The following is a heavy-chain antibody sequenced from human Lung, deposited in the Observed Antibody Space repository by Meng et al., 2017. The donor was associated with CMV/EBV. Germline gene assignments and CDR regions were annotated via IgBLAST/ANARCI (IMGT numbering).Heavy chain of an antibody. Sequence: GGSLRLXXAASGFTFSSYGMHWVRQAPGKGLEWVAFIRYDGSNKYYADSVKGRFTISRDNSKNTLYLQMNSLRAEDTAVYYCSIYCSGGSCYSDAFAIWGQGTXVTVAS. V-gene: IGHV3-30*02. CDR3: SIYCSGGSCYSDAFAI. CDR2: IRYDGSNK. D-gene: IGHD2-15*01. CDR1: GFTFSSYG. J-gene: IGHJ3*02.